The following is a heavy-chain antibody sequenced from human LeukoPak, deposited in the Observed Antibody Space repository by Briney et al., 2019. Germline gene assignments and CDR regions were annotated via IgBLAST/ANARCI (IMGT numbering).Heavy chain of an antibody. D-gene: IGHD3-22*01. Sequence: GESLQISCKGSGYSFTSYWIGWVRQMPGKGLEWMGIIFPGDSDARYSPSFQGQVTISADKSISTAYLQWSSLKASDTAMYYCARQAAPITYYYDSSGYQDYWGQGTLVTVSS. CDR2: IFPGDSDA. CDR1: GYSFTSYW. CDR3: ARQAAPITYYYDSSGYQDY. J-gene: IGHJ4*02. V-gene: IGHV5-51*01.